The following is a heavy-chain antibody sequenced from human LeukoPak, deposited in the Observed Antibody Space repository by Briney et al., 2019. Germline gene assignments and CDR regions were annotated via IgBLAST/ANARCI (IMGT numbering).Heavy chain of an antibody. D-gene: IGHD2-2*01. Sequence: SQTLSLTCAISGDSVSSNSAAWNWLRQSPSRGLEWLGRTYYRSKWYNDYAVSVKSRITINPDTSKNQFSLQLNSVTPEDTAVYYCARAYCSSTSCYSGGYNWFDPWGQGTLVTVSS. J-gene: IGHJ5*02. CDR2: TYYRSKWYN. CDR1: GDSVSSNSAA. V-gene: IGHV6-1*01. CDR3: ARAYCSSTSCYSGGYNWFDP.